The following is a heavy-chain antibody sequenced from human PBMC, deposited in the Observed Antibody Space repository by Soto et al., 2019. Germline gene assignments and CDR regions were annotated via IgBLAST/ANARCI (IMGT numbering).Heavy chain of an antibody. V-gene: IGHV4-31*03. CDR1: GGSIRGGGDY. CDR2: VHYSGTT. CDR3: ARACTAAAGWANWFDL. Sequence: QAQLQESGPGLVEPSQTLSLTCIVSGGSIRGGGDYGSWIRQHPGKGLEWIGYVHYSGTTYYNPYRNSRHIISLDPSTTEFSLEPRSEPAADTGVYYCARACTAAAGWANWFDLWGQGTLVTVCS. J-gene: IGHJ5*02. D-gene: IGHD6-13*01.